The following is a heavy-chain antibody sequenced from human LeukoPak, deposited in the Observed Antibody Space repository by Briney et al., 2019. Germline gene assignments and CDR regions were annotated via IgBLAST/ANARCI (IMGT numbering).Heavy chain of an antibody. CDR2: IYYSGST. Sequence: SETLSLTCSVSGYSISSSCYWSWIRQPPGKGLEWIGYIYYSGSTNYNPSLKSRVTISVDTSKNQFSLKLSSVTAADTAVYYCARLTGYRIESAFDIWGQGTMVTVSS. CDR3: ARLTGYRIESAFDI. J-gene: IGHJ3*02. D-gene: IGHD3-9*01. CDR1: GYSISSSCY. V-gene: IGHV4-59*13.